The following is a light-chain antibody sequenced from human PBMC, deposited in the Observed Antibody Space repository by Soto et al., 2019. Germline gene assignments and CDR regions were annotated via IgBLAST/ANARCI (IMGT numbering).Light chain of an antibody. CDR1: SGHSSYA. J-gene: IGLJ1*01. CDR2: LNSDGSH. Sequence: QLVLTQSPSASASLGASVKLTCTLSSGHSSYAIAWHQQQPEKGPRYLMKLNSDGSHSKGDGIPDRFSGSCSGAERYLTITTLQSEDEADNYCQTWGIVIQVFGTWTKVTVL. V-gene: IGLV4-69*01. CDR3: QTWGIVIQV.